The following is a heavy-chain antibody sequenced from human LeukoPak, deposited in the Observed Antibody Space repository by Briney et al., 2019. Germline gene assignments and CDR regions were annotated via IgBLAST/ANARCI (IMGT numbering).Heavy chain of an antibody. Sequence: PGGSLRLSCAASGFTFAGYAMTWVRQAPGKGLEWVSVISENVITTYYSDSVKGRFTISRDNSKNTLYLQMNSLRAEDTAIYYCTKSRGIYDNSGWRTFDYWGQGTLVTVSP. D-gene: IGHD3-22*01. CDR3: TKSRGIYDNSGWRTFDY. V-gene: IGHV3-23*01. J-gene: IGHJ4*02. CDR1: GFTFAGYA. CDR2: ISENVITT.